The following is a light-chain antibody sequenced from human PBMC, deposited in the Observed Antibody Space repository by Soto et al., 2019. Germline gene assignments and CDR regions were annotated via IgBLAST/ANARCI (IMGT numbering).Light chain of an antibody. CDR1: SSNIGSHT. CDR3: AAWDDSLNGYV. J-gene: IGLJ1*01. Sequence: QSVLTQPPSASGTPGQRVTISCSGGSSNIGSHTVSWYQQLPGAAPTLLIYTNDQRPSGVPDRFSGSKSGTSASLAISGHQSEDEADYYCAAWDDSLNGYVFGTGTKVTVL. CDR2: TND. V-gene: IGLV1-44*01.